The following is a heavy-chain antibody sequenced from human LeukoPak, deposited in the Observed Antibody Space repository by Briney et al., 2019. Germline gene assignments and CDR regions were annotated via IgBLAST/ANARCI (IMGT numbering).Heavy chain of an antibody. Sequence: GGSLRLSCAASGFTFSSYSMNWVRQAPGKGLEWVSCITTSSSYIYYADSVKGRFTISRDNAKNSLYLQMNSLRAEDTAVYYCARKQDYGDYLQYFDYWGQGALVTVSS. V-gene: IGHV3-21*01. D-gene: IGHD4-17*01. CDR1: GFTFSSYS. J-gene: IGHJ4*02. CDR3: ARKQDYGDYLQYFDY. CDR2: ITTSSSYI.